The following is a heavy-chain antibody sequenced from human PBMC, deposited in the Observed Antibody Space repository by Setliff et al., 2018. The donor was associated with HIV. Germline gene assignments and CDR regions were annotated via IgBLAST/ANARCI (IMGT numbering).Heavy chain of an antibody. Sequence: GALRLSCLGTGFTFGNFWMSWVRQAPGKGLEWVANINKEGSKRSYAGSVKGRITISRDHAKNSLYLEMTNVTAEDTAVYYCARPLEYKSGWSVITGSFNYWGHGTLVTVSS. J-gene: IGHJ4*01. CDR1: GFTFGNFW. D-gene: IGHD6-19*01. CDR2: INKEGSKR. V-gene: IGHV3-7*03. CDR3: ARPLEYKSGWSVITGSFNY.